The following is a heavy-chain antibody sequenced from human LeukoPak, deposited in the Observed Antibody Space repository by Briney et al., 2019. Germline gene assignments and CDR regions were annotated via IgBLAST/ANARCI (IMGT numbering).Heavy chain of an antibody. CDR2: IYYSGST. D-gene: IGHD2-15*01. CDR1: GGSISSYY. V-gene: IGHV4-59*01. CDR3: ARQVVVAATRDYYYYMDV. J-gene: IGHJ6*03. Sequence: SETLSLTCTGSGGSISSYYWSWIRQPPGKGLEWIAYIYYSGSTSYNPSLKSRVTISIDTSGTQFSLKLSSVTAADTAVYYCARQVVVAATRDYYYYMDVWGKGTTVTVSS.